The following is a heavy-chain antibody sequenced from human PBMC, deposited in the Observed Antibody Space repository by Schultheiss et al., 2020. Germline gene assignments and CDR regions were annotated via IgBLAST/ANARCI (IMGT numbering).Heavy chain of an antibody. J-gene: IGHJ6*02. CDR2: IDWDDDK. CDR1: GFSLSTSGVG. CDR3: ARNRLAIFGPPYYYYGMDV. Sequence: SGPTLVKPTQTLTLTCTFSGFSLSTSGVGVGWIRQPPGKALEWLALIDWDDDKYYSTSLKTRLTISKDTSKNQVVLTMTNMDPVDTATYYCARNRLAIFGPPYYYYGMDVWGQGTTVTVSS. V-gene: IGHV2-70*12. D-gene: IGHD3-3*01.